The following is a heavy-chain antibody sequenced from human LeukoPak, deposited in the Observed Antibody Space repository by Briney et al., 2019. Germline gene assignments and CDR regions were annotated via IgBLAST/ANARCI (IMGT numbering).Heavy chain of an antibody. D-gene: IGHD3-22*01. CDR3: ARERDMIVVVRTINWFDP. J-gene: IGHJ5*02. CDR2: INHSGST. CDR1: GYSISSGYY. V-gene: IGHV4-38-2*02. Sequence: SETLSLTCAVSGYSISSGYYWSWIRQPPGKGLEWIGEINHSGSTDYNPSLKSRVTISVDTSKNQFSLKLSSVTAADTAVYYCARERDMIVVVRTINWFDPWGQGTLVTVSS.